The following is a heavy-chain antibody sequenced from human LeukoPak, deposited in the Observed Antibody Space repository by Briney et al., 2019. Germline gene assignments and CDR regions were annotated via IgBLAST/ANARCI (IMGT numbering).Heavy chain of an antibody. D-gene: IGHD4-17*01. CDR2: IYSGGST. J-gene: IGHJ4*02. CDR3: ASCPEHCGVFRRNYFDY. CDR1: RFTVISKY. Sequence: GGSLRHSCAASRFTVISKYMSWVRQAPGKGVEWVSVIYSGGSTYYADSVKGRFTISRDNSKNTLYLQINSLRAEDTAVYYCASCPEHCGVFRRNYFDYWGQGTLVTVSS. V-gene: IGHV3-66*01.